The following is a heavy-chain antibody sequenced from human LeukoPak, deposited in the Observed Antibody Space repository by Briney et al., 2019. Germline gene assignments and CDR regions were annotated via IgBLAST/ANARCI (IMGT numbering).Heavy chain of an antibody. CDR2: IYYSGST. J-gene: IGHJ3*02. CDR3: ARHHPIVSGYYYDAFDI. V-gene: IGHV4-59*08. CDR1: GGSISSYY. Sequence: SETLSLTCTVSGGSISSYYWSWIRQPPGKGPEWIGYIYYSGSTNYNPSLKSRVTISVDTSKNQFSLKLSSVTAADTAVYYCARHHPIVSGYYYDAFDIWGQGTMVTVSS. D-gene: IGHD3-22*01.